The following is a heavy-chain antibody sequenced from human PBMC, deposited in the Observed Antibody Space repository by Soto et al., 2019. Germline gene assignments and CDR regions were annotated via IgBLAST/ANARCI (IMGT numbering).Heavy chain of an antibody. J-gene: IGHJ4*02. CDR3: ARHISDYDSSGYYYGGLIASDY. CDR2: IYYSGST. CDR1: GGSISSSSFC. D-gene: IGHD3-22*01. V-gene: IGHV4-39*01. Sequence: QLQLQESGPGLVKPSETLSLTCTVSGGSISSSSFCWGWIRQPPGKGLEWIGSIYYSGSTYYNPSLKSRVTISVDTSKNQFSLKLSSVTGADTAVYYCARHISDYDSSGYYYGGLIASDYWGQGTLVTVSS.